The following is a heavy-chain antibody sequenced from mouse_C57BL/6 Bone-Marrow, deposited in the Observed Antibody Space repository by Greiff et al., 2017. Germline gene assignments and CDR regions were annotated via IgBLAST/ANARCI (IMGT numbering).Heavy chain of an antibody. D-gene: IGHD1-1*01. CDR2: IYPGGGYT. J-gene: IGHJ2*01. CDR1: GYTFTNYW. Sequence: VKVVESGAELVRPGTSVKMSCKASGYTFTNYWIGWAKQRPGHGLEWIGDIYPGGGYTNYNEKFKGKATLTADKSSSTAYMQFSSLASEDSAIYYWASHYYGSSYGYWGQGTTLTVSS. V-gene: IGHV1-63*01. CDR3: ASHYYGSSYGY.